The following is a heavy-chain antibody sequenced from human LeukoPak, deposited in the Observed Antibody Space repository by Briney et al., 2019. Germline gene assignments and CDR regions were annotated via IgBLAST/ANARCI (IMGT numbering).Heavy chain of an antibody. J-gene: IGHJ4*02. CDR1: GFAFSDYH. CDR3: SRVVQDVTGADY. D-gene: IGHD3-9*01. V-gene: IGHV3-48*01. CDR2: IHSSSDHI. Sequence: PGGSLRLSCAASGFAFSDYHMNWVRQAPGKGLEWLSYIHSSSDHIYYADSVRGRFTISRDNAKNSLYLQMNSLTAEDTAVYYCSRVVQDVTGADYWGQGTLVIVSS.